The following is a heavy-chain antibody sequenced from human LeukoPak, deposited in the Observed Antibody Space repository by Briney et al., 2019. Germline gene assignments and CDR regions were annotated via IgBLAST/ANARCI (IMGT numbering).Heavy chain of an antibody. CDR3: ARQGEVAGDFDY. CDR1: GYSISSGYY. CDR2: IYHSGST. V-gene: IGHV4-38-2*02. Sequence: PSETLSLTCTVSGYSISSGYYWGWIRQPPGKGLEWIGSIYHSGSTYYNPSLKSRVTISVDTSKNQFSLKLSSVTAADTAVYYCARQGEVAGDFDYWGQGTLVTVSS. D-gene: IGHD6-19*01. J-gene: IGHJ4*02.